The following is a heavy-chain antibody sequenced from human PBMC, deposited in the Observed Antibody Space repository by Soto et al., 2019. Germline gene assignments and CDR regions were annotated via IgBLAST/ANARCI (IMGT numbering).Heavy chain of an antibody. CDR1: GYTFTSYA. CDR3: ARGEDSSSWYGY. CDR2: INAGNGNT. J-gene: IGHJ4*02. Sequence: GASVKVSCKASGYTFTSYAMHWVRQAPGQRLEWMGWINAGNGNTKYSQKFQGRVTITRDTSASTAYMELSSLGSEDTAVYYCARGEDSSSWYGYWGQGTLVTVS. D-gene: IGHD6-13*01. V-gene: IGHV1-3*01.